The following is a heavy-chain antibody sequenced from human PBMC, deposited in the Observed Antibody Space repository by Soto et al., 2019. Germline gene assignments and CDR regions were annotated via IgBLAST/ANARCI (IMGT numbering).Heavy chain of an antibody. CDR1: GGSFSGYY. Sequence: SETLSLTCAVYGGSFSGYYWSWIRQPPGKGREWIGEINHSGSTNYNPSLKSRVTISVDTSKKQFSLKLTSVSAADTAVYCCARVQLPDAFDIWGQGTMVTVSS. CDR2: INHSGST. J-gene: IGHJ3*02. CDR3: ARVQLPDAFDI. D-gene: IGHD1-26*01. V-gene: IGHV4-34*01.